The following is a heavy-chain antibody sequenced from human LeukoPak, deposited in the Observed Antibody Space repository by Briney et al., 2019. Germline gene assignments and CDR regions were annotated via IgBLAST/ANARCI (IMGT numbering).Heavy chain of an antibody. CDR2: IYSSGSN. Sequence: TSETLSLTCTVSGGSISGYFWSWIRQPAGKGLEWIGRIYSSGSNNYNPSLKSRVTMSLDTSRNHLSLNLSSVTAADTAVYYCAREPTSGREPTSGRPLDYWGQGTLVTVSS. CDR3: AREPTSGREPTSGRPLDY. J-gene: IGHJ4*02. V-gene: IGHV4-4*07. CDR1: GGSISGYF. D-gene: IGHD5-12*01.